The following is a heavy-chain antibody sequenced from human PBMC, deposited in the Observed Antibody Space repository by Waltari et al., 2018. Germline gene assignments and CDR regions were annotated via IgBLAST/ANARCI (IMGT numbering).Heavy chain of an antibody. D-gene: IGHD3-16*02. J-gene: IGHJ4*02. CDR3: ARNYRDY. Sequence: EVQLVESVGGLVQPGGSLRPSCAASGFTFSNYWMHWVRQVPGKGLVWVSRISGDGRITHYADSVKGRFTISRDNAENTLYLQMNSLTVEDTAVYYCARNYRDYWGQGTLVTVSS. CDR2: ISGDGRIT. CDR1: GFTFSNYW. V-gene: IGHV3-74*01.